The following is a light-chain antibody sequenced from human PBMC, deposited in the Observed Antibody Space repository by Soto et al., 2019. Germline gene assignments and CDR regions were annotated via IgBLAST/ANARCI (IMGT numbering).Light chain of an antibody. CDR1: QTISSW. CDR2: KAS. J-gene: IGKJ1*01. V-gene: IGKV1-5*03. Sequence: IQMTQSPSTLSGSVGDRVTITCRASQTISSWLAWYQQKPGKAPKLLIYKASTLKSGVPPRFSGSGSGTEFTLTISSLQPDDFATYYCQHYNSYSEAFGQGTKVDI. CDR3: QHYNSYSEA.